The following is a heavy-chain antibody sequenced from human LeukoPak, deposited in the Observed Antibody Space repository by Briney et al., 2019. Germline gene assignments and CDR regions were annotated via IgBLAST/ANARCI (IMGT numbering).Heavy chain of an antibody. CDR3: ATLAPTRYSSGWYLSRFDC. D-gene: IGHD6-19*01. CDR1: GYTFTSYG. J-gene: IGHJ4*02. Sequence: ASVKVSCKASGYTFTSYGISWVRQAPGQGLDWMGWISAYNGNTDYAQKLQGRVTMTTDTSTSTAYMELSSLRSEDTAMYYCATLAPTRYSSGWYLSRFDCWGQGTLVTVSS. CDR2: ISAYNGNT. V-gene: IGHV1-18*01.